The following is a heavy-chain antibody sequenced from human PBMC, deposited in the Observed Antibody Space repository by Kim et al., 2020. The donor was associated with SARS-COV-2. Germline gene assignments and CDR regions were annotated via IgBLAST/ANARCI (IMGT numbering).Heavy chain of an antibody. Sequence: SETLSLTCTVSGGSISSYRWNWIRQPPGKGLEWIGYIYYSGSTNYNPSLKSRVTISGDTSKNQFSLKLTSVTAADTAVYYCARVAPFYYYMDVWGKGTTVTVSS. J-gene: IGHJ6*03. CDR1: GGSISSYR. CDR2: IYYSGST. V-gene: IGHV4-59*01. D-gene: IGHD2-21*01. CDR3: ARVAPFYYYMDV.